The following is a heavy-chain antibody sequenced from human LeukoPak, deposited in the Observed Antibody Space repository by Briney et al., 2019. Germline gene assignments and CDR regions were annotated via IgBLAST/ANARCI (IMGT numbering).Heavy chain of an antibody. CDR1: GYTFTSYD. CDR2: MNPNSGNT. Sequence: SVKVSCKASGYTFTSYDINWVRQATGQGLEWMGWMNPNSGNTGYAQKFQGRVTMTRNTSISTAYMELSSLRSEDTAVYYCARGVESGSYYYYYYYYMDVWGKGTTVTISS. V-gene: IGHV1-8*01. CDR3: ARGVESGSYYYYYYYYMDV. J-gene: IGHJ6*03. D-gene: IGHD1-26*01.